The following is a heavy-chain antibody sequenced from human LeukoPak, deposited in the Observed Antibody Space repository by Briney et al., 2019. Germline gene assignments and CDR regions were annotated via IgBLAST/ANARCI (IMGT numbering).Heavy chain of an antibody. Sequence: GGSLRLSCAASGFTFSSYGMHWVRQAPGKGLEWAAVISYDGSNKYYADSVKGRFTISRDNSKNTLFLQMNSLRAEDTAVYYCARYGYDFWSGFYAGAFDIWGQGTMVTVSS. V-gene: IGHV3-30*03. D-gene: IGHD3-3*01. J-gene: IGHJ3*02. CDR2: ISYDGSNK. CDR3: ARYGYDFWSGFYAGAFDI. CDR1: GFTFSSYG.